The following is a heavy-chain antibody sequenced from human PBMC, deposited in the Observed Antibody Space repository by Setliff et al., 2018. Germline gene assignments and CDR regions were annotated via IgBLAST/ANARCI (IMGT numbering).Heavy chain of an antibody. CDR3: ARDGDYFGSGNRFDP. V-gene: IGHV4-59*01. Sequence: LRLTCTVSGGSINNYYWSWVRQPPGKGLEWLGYISYSGKTNYNPSLKSRVTMSVDTSKNQFSLKVDSVTAADTAMYYCARDGDYFGSGNRFDPWGQGTLVTVSS. CDR2: ISYSGKT. J-gene: IGHJ5*02. CDR1: GGSINNYY. D-gene: IGHD3-10*01.